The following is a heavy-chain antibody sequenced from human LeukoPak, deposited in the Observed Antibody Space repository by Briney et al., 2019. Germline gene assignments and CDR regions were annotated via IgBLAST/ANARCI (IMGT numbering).Heavy chain of an antibody. Sequence: GGSLRLSCAASGFTFRTSGMNWVRQAPGKGLEWVSYISSSGTTISYAQSVKGRFTISRDNAKNSLYLQMNSLRAEDTAVYYCARDAEDPRLWWGQGTLVTVSS. CDR3: ARDAEDPRLW. CDR1: GFTFRTSG. J-gene: IGHJ4*02. V-gene: IGHV3-48*04. D-gene: IGHD4/OR15-4a*01. CDR2: ISSSGTTI.